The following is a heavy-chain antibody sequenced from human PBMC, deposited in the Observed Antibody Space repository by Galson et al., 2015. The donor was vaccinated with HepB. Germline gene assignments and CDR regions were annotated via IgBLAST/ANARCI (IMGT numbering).Heavy chain of an antibody. J-gene: IGHJ3*01. CDR2: TYYRPKWYN. CDR3: ARIGEDDAFDV. D-gene: IGHD2-21*01. Sequence: CAISGDSVSSDRAGWNWVRQSPSRGLEWLGRTYYRPKWYNDYAISVEGRITINPDTSKNQFSLQLNSLTPEDAAVYYCARIGEDDAFDVWGQGTMVTVSS. V-gene: IGHV6-1*01. CDR1: GDSVSSDRAG.